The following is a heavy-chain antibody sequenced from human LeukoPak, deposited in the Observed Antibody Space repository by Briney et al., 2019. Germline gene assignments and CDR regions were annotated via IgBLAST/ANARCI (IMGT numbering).Heavy chain of an antibody. CDR2: INSNSGST. J-gene: IGHJ4*02. CDR1: GYTFTDYY. D-gene: IGHD6-19*01. V-gene: IGHV1-2*02. Sequence: ASVKASCKASGYTFTDYYVHWVRQAPGQGLEWMGWINSNSGSTSYAQNFQGRATMTRDTSISTLYVELSSLRSDDTAVYYCARVRVYSSGWNFDYWGQGTLVTVSS. CDR3: ARVRVYSSGWNFDY.